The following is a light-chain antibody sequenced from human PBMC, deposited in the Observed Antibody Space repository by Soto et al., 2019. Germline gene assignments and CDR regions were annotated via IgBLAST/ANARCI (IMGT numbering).Light chain of an antibody. V-gene: IGLV2-11*01. Sequence: QSALTQPRSVSGSPGQSVTISCTGTSSDVGGYNSVSWYQQHPGKAPKVMIYDVSKRPSGVPDRFSGSKSGNTASLTISGLQAEDEADYYCCSYAGRYSWVFGTGTKLTVL. J-gene: IGLJ1*01. CDR2: DVS. CDR1: SSDVGGYNS. CDR3: CSYAGRYSWV.